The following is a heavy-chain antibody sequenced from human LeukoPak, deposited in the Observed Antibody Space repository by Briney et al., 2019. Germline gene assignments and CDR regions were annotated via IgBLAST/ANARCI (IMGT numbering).Heavy chain of an antibody. CDR1: GGSITGYY. CDR3: AREGHCSGGSCLLDY. CDR2: IYSSGST. Sequence: SETLSLTCTVSGGSITGYYWSWIRRPPGKGLEWIGYIYSSGSTNYNPSLKSRGTISVDTSKNQFSLKLSSVTAADTAVYYCAREGHCSGGSCLLDYWGQGTLVTVSS. V-gene: IGHV4-59*12. D-gene: IGHD2-15*01. J-gene: IGHJ4*02.